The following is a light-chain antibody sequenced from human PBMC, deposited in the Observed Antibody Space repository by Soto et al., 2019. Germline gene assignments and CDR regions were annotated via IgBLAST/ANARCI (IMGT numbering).Light chain of an antibody. CDR3: QQYGSSIT. CDR1: QGISTY. CDR2: AAS. J-gene: IGKJ5*01. Sequence: DIQMTQSPSSLSASVGDRVTITCRASQGISTYLNWYLQKPGKAPKLLIYAASSLQSGVPSRFSGSGSETDFTLTISRLEPEDFAVFYCQQYGSSITFGQGTRLEIK. V-gene: IGKV1-39*01.